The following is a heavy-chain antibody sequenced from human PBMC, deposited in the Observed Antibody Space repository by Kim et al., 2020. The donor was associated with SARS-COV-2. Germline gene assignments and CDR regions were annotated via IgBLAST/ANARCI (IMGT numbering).Heavy chain of an antibody. CDR2: INYSGYT. CDR1: GGSFSGYY. CDR3: ARGGPIVLAGKPPSYFDS. V-gene: IGHV4-34*01. Sequence: SETLSLTCAANGGSFSGYYWTWIRQPPGKGLQWIGQINYSGYTDYNPSLKSRVTISLDTSTSQFSLRLRSMTAADTAVYYCARGGPIVLAGKPPSYFDSWGQGTLVTVSS. D-gene: IGHD3-9*01. J-gene: IGHJ4*02.